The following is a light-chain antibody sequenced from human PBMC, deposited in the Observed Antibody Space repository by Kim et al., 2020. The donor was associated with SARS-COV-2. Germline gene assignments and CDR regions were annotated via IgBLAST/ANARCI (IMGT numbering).Light chain of an antibody. CDR2: EAS. CDR1: QSVSSL. Sequence: EVVLTQSPATLSLSPGERATLSCRASQSVSSLLAWYQQKPGQAPRLLIFEASNRAPGIPPRFSASGSGADFTLTITSLEPEDFAVYYCQQRNSWPFTFGQGTKLEI. J-gene: IGKJ2*01. V-gene: IGKV3-11*01. CDR3: QQRNSWPFT.